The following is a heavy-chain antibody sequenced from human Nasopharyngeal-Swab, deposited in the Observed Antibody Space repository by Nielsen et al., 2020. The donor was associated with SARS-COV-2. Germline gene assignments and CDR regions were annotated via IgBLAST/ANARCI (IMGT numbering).Heavy chain of an antibody. D-gene: IGHD6-13*01. V-gene: IGHV4-39*07. J-gene: IGHJ6*03. CDR3: AREGQQLVLGDMDV. CDR1: GCSISRSSYY. CDR2: LHHSGTT. Sequence: SETMSLTWTVSGCSISRSSYYWRWIRQPPGKGLEWTGSLHHSGTTYYNPSLKSRVTISVDTSKNQFSLKLSSVTAADTAVYYCAREGQQLVLGDMDVWGKGTTVTVSS.